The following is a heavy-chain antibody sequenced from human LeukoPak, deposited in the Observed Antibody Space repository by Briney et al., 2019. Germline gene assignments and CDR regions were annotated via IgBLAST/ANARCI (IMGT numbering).Heavy chain of an antibody. Sequence: SETLSLTCTVSGGSISSYYWSWIRQPPGKGLEWIGYIYNSGSTNYNPSLKSRVTISVDTSKNQFSLKLSSVTAADTAVYYCARDTNYDFWSGDPYYMDVWGKGTTVTVSS. J-gene: IGHJ6*03. CDR2: IYNSGST. V-gene: IGHV4-59*01. D-gene: IGHD3-3*01. CDR1: GGSISSYY. CDR3: ARDTNYDFWSGDPYYMDV.